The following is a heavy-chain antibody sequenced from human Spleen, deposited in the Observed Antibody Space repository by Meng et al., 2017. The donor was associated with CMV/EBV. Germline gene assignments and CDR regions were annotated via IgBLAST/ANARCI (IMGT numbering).Heavy chain of an antibody. CDR3: AKGAARFSAHYNWFDP. CDR2: IYSGGSST. Sequence: GESLKISCAASGFTFSSYSMNWVRQAPGKGLEWVSVIYSGGSSTYYADSVKGRFTISRDNSKNTLYLQMNSLRAEDTAVYYCAKGAARFSAHYNWFDPWGQGTLVTVSS. V-gene: IGHV3-23*03. J-gene: IGHJ5*02. CDR1: GFTFSSYS. D-gene: IGHD6-6*01.